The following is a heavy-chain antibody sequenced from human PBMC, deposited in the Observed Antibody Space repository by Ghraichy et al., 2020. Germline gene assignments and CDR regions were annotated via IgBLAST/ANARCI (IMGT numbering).Heavy chain of an antibody. CDR2: ISYDGSNK. D-gene: IGHD3-3*01. V-gene: IGHV3-30-3*01. CDR3: ARGTIDYDFDYMDV. Sequence: GGSLRLSCAASGFTFSSYAMHWVRQAPGKGLEWVAVISYDGSNKYYADSVKGRFTISRDNSKNTLYLQMNSLRAEDTAVYYCARGTIDYDFDYMDVWGKGTTVTVSS. J-gene: IGHJ6*03. CDR1: GFTFSSYA.